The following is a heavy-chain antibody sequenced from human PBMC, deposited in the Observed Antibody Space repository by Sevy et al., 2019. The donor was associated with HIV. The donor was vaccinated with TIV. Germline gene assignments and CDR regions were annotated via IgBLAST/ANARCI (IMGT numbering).Heavy chain of an antibody. V-gene: IGHV1-2*02. CDR2: NNRNSGGT. CDR1: GYIFTGYY. Sequence: ASVKVSCKASGYIFTGYYMHWVRQAPGQGLEWMGWNNRNSGGTKYAQKFQGRVTMTRDKSISTVYMELSRLRSDDTAVYFCARRYSNSLNYFDFWGQGTLVTVSS. D-gene: IGHD6-13*01. CDR3: ARRYSNSLNYFDF. J-gene: IGHJ4*02.